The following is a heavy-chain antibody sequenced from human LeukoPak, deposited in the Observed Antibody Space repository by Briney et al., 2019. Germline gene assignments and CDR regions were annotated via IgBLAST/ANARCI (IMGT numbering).Heavy chain of an antibody. Sequence: SETLSLTFTCAGGAISSYDWGWMRQAAGEGLEWVGRIDTSGRTDYNPSLRSRVTMSLDTSKNQFSLKLSSVTAADTAFYYCARDLITPPYNWFDPWGQGTLATVSS. CDR1: GGAISSYD. D-gene: IGHD5-24*01. V-gene: IGHV4-4*07. CDR3: ARDLITPPYNWFDP. J-gene: IGHJ5*02. CDR2: IDTSGRT.